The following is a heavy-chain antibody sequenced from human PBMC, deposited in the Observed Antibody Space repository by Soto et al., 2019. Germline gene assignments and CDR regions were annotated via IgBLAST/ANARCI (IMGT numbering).Heavy chain of an antibody. V-gene: IGHV3-33*01. CDR3: ARFQCGGDCYLYDY. CDR1: GFTVSSYG. Sequence: QVQLVESGGGVVQPGRSLRLSCAASGFTVSSYGMHGVRQAPGKGLEWVAVIWYDGSNKYYADSVKGRFTISRDNSKNTLYLQMNSLRAEDTAVYYCARFQCGGDCYLYDYWGQGTLVTVSS. J-gene: IGHJ4*02. D-gene: IGHD2-21*02. CDR2: IWYDGSNK.